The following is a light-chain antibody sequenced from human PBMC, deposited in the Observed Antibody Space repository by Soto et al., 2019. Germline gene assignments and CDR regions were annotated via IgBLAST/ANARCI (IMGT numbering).Light chain of an antibody. CDR2: GAS. CDR1: QSVTSSY. CDR3: QQYGSAPRT. J-gene: IGKJ5*01. V-gene: IGKV3-20*01. Sequence: SPCTLSLSPVERATLSCSPSQSVTSSYLAWYQQKPGHAPMLLIYGASSSATGIPDRFSGSGSGTDFTLTISRLEPEDFAVYYCQQYGSAPRTFGQGTRMEIK.